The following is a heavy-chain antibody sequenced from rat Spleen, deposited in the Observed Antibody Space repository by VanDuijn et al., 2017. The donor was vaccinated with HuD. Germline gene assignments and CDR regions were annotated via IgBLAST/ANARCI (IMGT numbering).Heavy chain of an antibody. J-gene: IGHJ2*01. CDR3: ARRHYGYTDYFDY. CDR2: ISSDGGRT. CDR1: GFTFSDYN. V-gene: IGHV5-29*01. D-gene: IGHD1-6*01. Sequence: EVQLVESAGGLVQPGRSLRLSCAASGFTFSDYNMACVRQAPTKGLAWVATISSDGGRTFYRDSVKGRFTISRDNAKSTLSLQMDSLRSEDTATYYCARRHYGYTDYFDYWGQGVMVTVSS.